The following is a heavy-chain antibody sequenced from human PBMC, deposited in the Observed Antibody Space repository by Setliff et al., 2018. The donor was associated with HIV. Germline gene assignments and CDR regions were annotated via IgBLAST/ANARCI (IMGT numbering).Heavy chain of an antibody. D-gene: IGHD2-21*02. Sequence: PSETLSLTCTVSGGSISSHSWSWIRQPPGKGLEWIGSISYSGSTNYNPSLKSRLRMSIDTSKNQFYVNLFSVTAADTAMYYCAISIVGVTSEMYWAQGTLVTVSS. J-gene: IGHJ4*02. V-gene: IGHV4-59*11. CDR1: GGSISSHS. CDR2: ISYSGST. CDR3: AISIVGVTSEMY.